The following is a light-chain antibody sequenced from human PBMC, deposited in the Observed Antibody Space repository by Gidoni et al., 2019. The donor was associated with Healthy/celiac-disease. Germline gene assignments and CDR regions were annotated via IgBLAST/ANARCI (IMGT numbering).Light chain of an antibody. J-gene: IGKJ1*01. Sequence: IVLTQSPGTLSLSPGERATLSCRASQSVSSSYSAWYQQQPGQAPRLLIYGASSRATGIPERFSGSGSGTDFTLTISRLEPEDFAVYYCQQYGSSTPWTFGQGTKVEIK. CDR3: QQYGSSTPWT. CDR2: GAS. V-gene: IGKV3-20*01. CDR1: QSVSSSY.